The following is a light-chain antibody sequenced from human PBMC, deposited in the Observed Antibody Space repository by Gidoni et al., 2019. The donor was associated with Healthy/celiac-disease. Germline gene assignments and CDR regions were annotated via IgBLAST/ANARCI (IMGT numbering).Light chain of an antibody. CDR1: QSISSY. Sequence: DIQMTQSPSSLSASVGDSVTITCRASQSISSYLNWYQQKPGKAPKHLIYAASSLQSGVPSRFSGSGSGTDFTLTISSLQPEDFATYYCQQSYSTPQLTFGGGTKVEIK. V-gene: IGKV1-39*01. CDR2: AAS. CDR3: QQSYSTPQLT. J-gene: IGKJ4*01.